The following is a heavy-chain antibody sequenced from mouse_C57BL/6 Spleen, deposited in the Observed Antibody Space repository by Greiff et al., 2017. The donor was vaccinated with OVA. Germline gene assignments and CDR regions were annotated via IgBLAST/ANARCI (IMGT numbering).Heavy chain of an antibody. D-gene: IGHD1-1*01. Sequence: VQLQQSGPELVKPGASVKISCKASGYTFTDYYMNWVKQSHGKSLEWIGDINPNNGGTSYNQKFKGKATLTVDKSSSTAYMELRSLTSEDSAVYYCARGRAYYYGSSSFAYWGQGTLVTVSA. V-gene: IGHV1-26*01. CDR2: INPNNGGT. J-gene: IGHJ3*01. CDR3: ARGRAYYYGSSSFAY. CDR1: GYTFTDYY.